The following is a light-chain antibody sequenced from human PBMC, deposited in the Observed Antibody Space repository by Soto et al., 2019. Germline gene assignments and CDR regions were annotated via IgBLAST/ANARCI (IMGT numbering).Light chain of an antibody. Sequence: VFTQSPCTLSLTPGERATLSCSASQSVSSSYLAWYQQKPGQAPRLLIYDASSRATGIPDRFSGGGSGTDFTLTISRLEPEDFAVYYCQQFSSYPLTFGGGTKVDVK. CDR3: QQFSSYPLT. V-gene: IGKV3-20*01. CDR2: DAS. J-gene: IGKJ4*01. CDR1: QSVSSSY.